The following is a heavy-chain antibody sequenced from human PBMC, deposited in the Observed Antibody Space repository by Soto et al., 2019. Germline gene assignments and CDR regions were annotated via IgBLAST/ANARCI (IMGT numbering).Heavy chain of an antibody. V-gene: IGHV3-66*01. CDR3: TRDDVHFNGDRYYGVPMDV. Sequence: EVQLVESGGDLVQPGGSLRLSCAASGFSVSSKYMSWVRQAPVKGLEWVSLIQSGGTTYYAGSVKGRFTISRDYSENTLFLQMNSLRVEDTAVYYCTRDDVHFNGDRYYGVPMDVSGKGTTVTVSA. CDR2: IQSGGTT. CDR1: GFSVSSKY. J-gene: IGHJ6*04. D-gene: IGHD2-8*01.